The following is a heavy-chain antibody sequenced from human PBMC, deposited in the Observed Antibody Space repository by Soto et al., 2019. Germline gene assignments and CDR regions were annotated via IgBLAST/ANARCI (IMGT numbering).Heavy chain of an antibody. Sequence: GGSLRLSCAASGFTFSSYWMSWVRQAPGKGLEWVANIKQDGSEKYYVDSVKGRFTISRDNAKNSLYLQMNSLRAEDTAVYYCARDRSPGIVATLRPGYWGQGTLVTVSS. CDR2: IKQDGSEK. CDR1: GFTFSSYW. J-gene: IGHJ4*02. D-gene: IGHD5-12*01. CDR3: ARDRSPGIVATLRPGY. V-gene: IGHV3-7*01.